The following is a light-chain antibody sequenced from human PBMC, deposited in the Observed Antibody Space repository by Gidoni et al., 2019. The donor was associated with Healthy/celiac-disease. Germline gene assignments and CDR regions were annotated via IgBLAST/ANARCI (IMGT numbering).Light chain of an antibody. CDR3: QRSYSTPQGT. Sequence: DIQMTQSPSSLSASVGDRVTITCRASQSISSYLNWYQQKPGKAPKLLIYAASSLPSGVPSRFSGSGSGTDITLTISILHPEDFATYYCQRSYSTPQGTFXQXTKLEIK. J-gene: IGKJ2*01. CDR1: QSISSY. V-gene: IGKV1-39*01. CDR2: AAS.